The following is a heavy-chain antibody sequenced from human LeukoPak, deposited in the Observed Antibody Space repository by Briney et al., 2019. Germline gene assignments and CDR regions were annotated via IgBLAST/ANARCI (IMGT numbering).Heavy chain of an antibody. V-gene: IGHV3-23*01. CDR2: ISGDGGGT. CDR1: GFTFSSYA. D-gene: IGHD5-18*01. CDR3: ATEGERKSPRYTAISDY. J-gene: IGHJ4*02. Sequence: GGSLRLSCATSGFTFSSYAMSWVRQLPGKGLEWVSTISGDGGGTFYADSVKGRFIISRDNSKKTLYLQMNSLRAEDTAVYYCATEGERKSPRYTAISDYWGQGTLVTVSS.